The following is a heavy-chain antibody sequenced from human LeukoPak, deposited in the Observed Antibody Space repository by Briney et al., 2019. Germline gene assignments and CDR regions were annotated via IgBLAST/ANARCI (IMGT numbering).Heavy chain of an antibody. D-gene: IGHD5-12*01. CDR3: ARGGYSGYDYKAVDY. Sequence: SETLSLTCTVSGGSISNYYWSWIRQPPGKGLEWIGYIYYSGSTNYNPSLKSRVTISVDTSKNQFSLKLSSVTAADTAVYYCARGGYSGYDYKAVDYWGQGTLVTVSS. V-gene: IGHV4-59*01. J-gene: IGHJ4*02. CDR2: IYYSGST. CDR1: GGSISNYY.